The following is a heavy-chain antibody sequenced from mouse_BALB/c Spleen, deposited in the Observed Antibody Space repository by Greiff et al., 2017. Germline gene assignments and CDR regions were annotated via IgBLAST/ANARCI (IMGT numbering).Heavy chain of an antibody. CDR3: ARFGEYGLGGAMDY. V-gene: IGHV5-17*02. CDR2: ISSGSSTI. D-gene: IGHD3-3*01. Sequence: EVMLVESGGGLVQPGGSRKLSCAATGFTFSSFGMHWVRQAPEKGLEWVAYISSGSSTIYYADTVKGRFTISRDNPKNTLFLQMTSLRSEDTAMYYCARFGEYGLGGAMDYWGQGTSVTVSA. CDR1: GFTFSSFG. J-gene: IGHJ4*01.